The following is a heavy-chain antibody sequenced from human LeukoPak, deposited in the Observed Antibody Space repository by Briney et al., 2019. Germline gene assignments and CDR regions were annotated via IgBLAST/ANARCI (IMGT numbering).Heavy chain of an antibody. CDR2: INHSGST. V-gene: IGHV4-39*01. J-gene: IGHJ4*02. CDR1: GGSISSSSYY. Sequence: PSETLSLTCTVSGGSISSSSYYWGWIRQPPGKGLEWIGEINHSGSTNYNPSLKSRVTISVDTSKNQFSLKLSSVTAADTAVYYCARHRILYYYDSSGYHAAHYFDYWGQGTLVTVSS. CDR3: ARHRILYYYDSSGYHAAHYFDY. D-gene: IGHD3-22*01.